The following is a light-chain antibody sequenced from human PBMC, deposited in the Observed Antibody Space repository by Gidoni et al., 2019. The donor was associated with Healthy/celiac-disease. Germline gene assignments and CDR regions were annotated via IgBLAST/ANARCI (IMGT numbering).Light chain of an antibody. CDR1: QSVSSY. CDR3: QQRSNWPLLT. V-gene: IGKV3-11*01. J-gene: IGKJ4*01. CDR2: DAS. Sequence: EIVLTQSPATLSLSPGERATLSCRDSQSVSSYLAWYQQKPGQAPRLLIYDASNRATGIPARFSGSGSGTGFTLTISGLEPEDFAVYYCQQRSNWPLLTFGGGTKVEIK.